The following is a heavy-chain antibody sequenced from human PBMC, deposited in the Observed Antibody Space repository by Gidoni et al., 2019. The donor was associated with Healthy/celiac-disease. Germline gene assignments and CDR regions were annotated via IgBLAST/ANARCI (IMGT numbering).Heavy chain of an antibody. CDR3: AKGLIAAAVFDY. CDR1: GFTFSSYG. V-gene: IGHV3-30*18. Sequence: QVQLVESGGGVVQPGRSLRLSCAASGFTFSSYGMHWVRQAPGKGLEWVAVISYDGSNKYYADSVKGRFTISRDNSKNTLYLQMNSLRAEDTAVYYCAKGLIAAAVFDYWGQGTLVTVSS. D-gene: IGHD6-13*01. J-gene: IGHJ4*02. CDR2: ISYDGSNK.